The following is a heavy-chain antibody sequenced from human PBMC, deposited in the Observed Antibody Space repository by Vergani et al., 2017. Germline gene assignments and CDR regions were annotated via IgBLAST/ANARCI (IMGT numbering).Heavy chain of an antibody. V-gene: IGHV1-24*01. Sequence: QVQLVQSGAEVKKPGASVKVSCKVSGYTLTELSMHWVRQAPGKGLEWMGGFDPEDGETIYAQKLQGRVTMTTDTSTSTAYMELRSLRSDDTAVYYCARGIAAAGLNWFDPWGQGTLVTVSS. CDR1: GYTLTELS. D-gene: IGHD6-13*01. J-gene: IGHJ5*02. CDR3: ARGIAAAGLNWFDP. CDR2: FDPEDGET.